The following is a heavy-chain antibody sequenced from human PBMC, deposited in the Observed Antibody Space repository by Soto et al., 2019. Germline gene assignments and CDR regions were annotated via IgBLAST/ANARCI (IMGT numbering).Heavy chain of an antibody. V-gene: IGHV3-23*01. J-gene: IGHJ4*02. CDR2: ISGSGTTT. Sequence: GGSLRLSCAASGFTFSSFAMSWVRQAPGKGLEWVSAISGSGTTTYYADSVKGRFTISRDNSKDTLYLQMNSLKAEDTAVYYCAKGDSSGWSDFHYWGQGTLVTVSS. CDR3: AKGDSSGWSDFHY. D-gene: IGHD6-19*01. CDR1: GFTFSSFA.